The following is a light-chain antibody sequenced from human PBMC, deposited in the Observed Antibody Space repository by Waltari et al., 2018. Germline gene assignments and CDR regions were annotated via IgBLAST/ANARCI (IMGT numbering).Light chain of an antibody. J-gene: IGLJ3*02. CDR1: SSDVGSSNL. CDR2: EVS. Sequence: QSALPQPASVSGSPGQSITISCTGTSSDVGSSNLVSWYQQHPGKAPKLMIYEVSKRPSGVSKRFSGSKSGNTASLTISGLQAEDEADYYCCSYAGSSSWVFGGGTKLTVL. V-gene: IGLV2-23*02. CDR3: CSYAGSSSWV.